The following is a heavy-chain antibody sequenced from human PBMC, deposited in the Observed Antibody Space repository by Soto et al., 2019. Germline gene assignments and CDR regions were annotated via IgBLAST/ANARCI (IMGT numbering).Heavy chain of an antibody. D-gene: IGHD1-1*01. V-gene: IGHV5-51*01. Sequence: VESLKISCKGSGYSFTSYWIGWVRQMPGKGLEWMGIIYPGDSDTRDSPSFQGQVTISADKSISTAYLQWSSLKASDTAMYYCARRGDGYNYYWYFDLWGRGTLVTVSS. CDR2: IYPGDSDT. J-gene: IGHJ2*01. CDR3: ARRGDGYNYYWYFDL. CDR1: GYSFTSYW.